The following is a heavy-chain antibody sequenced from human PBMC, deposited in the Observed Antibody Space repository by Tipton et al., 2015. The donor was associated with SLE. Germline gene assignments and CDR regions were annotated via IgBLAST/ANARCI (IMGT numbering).Heavy chain of an antibody. D-gene: IGHD4-17*01. CDR2: VYSGGDT. V-gene: IGHV3-53*05. Sequence: GSLRLSCAASGFTFSSYWMSWVRQAPGKGLEWVAVVYSGGDTFYADSVKGRFTISRDNFQNTLFLQMNSLRTDDTAVYYCGRDPGLRNGMDVWGKGTPVTVSS. CDR3: GRDPGLRNGMDV. CDR1: GFTFSSYW. J-gene: IGHJ6*04.